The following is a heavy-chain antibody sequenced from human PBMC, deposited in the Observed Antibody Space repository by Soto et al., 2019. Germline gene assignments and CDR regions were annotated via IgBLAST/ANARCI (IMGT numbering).Heavy chain of an antibody. CDR3: AKVRGRIRYFDWSSHFDY. V-gene: IGHV3-23*01. CDR2: ISGSGGST. D-gene: IGHD3-9*01. Sequence: GGSLRLSCAASGFTFSSYAMSWVRQAPGKGLEWVSAISGSGGSTYYADSVKGRFTISRDNSKNTLYLQMNSLRAEDTAVYYCAKVRGRIRYFDWSSHFDYWGQGTLVTVSS. J-gene: IGHJ4*02. CDR1: GFTFSSYA.